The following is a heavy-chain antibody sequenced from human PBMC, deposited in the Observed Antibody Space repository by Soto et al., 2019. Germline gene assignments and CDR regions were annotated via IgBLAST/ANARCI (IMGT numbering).Heavy chain of an antibody. D-gene: IGHD3-9*01. CDR2: IYYSGST. CDR1: VGSISSYY. J-gene: IGHJ6*02. CDR3: ARAFDSGYFDGYYYDGMDV. V-gene: IGHV4-59*01. Sequence: SETLSLTCTVSVGSISSYYWNWIRQPPGAGREWIGYIYYSGSTNSNPPLKSRVTISVDTSKNQFSLKLSSVTASDTPVYYCARAFDSGYFDGYYYDGMDVWGQGTTVTSP.